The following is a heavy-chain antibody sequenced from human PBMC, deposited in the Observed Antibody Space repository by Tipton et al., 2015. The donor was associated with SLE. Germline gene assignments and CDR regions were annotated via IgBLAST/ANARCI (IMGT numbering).Heavy chain of an antibody. CDR2: IYTSGST. Sequence: TLSLTCTVSGGSISSGSYYWSWIRQPAGKGLEWIGHIYTSGSTNYNPSLKSRVTISVDTSKNHFSLKLSSVTAADTAVYYCARPVRSNWNFDAFDIWGQGTMVTVSS. D-gene: IGHD1-7*01. V-gene: IGHV4-61*09. CDR1: GGSISSGSYY. CDR3: ARPVRSNWNFDAFDI. J-gene: IGHJ3*02.